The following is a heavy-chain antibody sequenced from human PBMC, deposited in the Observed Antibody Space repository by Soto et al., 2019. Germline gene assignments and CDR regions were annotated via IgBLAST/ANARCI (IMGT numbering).Heavy chain of an antibody. Sequence: PGGSLRLSCAASGFTFSSCAMHWVRQAPGKGLEWVALISYDGSNKYYADSVKGRFTISRDNAKNSLYLQMNSLRAEDTAVYYCARERTFSDAFDIWGQGTMVNVSS. J-gene: IGHJ3*02. CDR1: GFTFSSCA. CDR2: ISYDGSNK. V-gene: IGHV3-30-3*01. CDR3: ARERTFSDAFDI. D-gene: IGHD3-3*02.